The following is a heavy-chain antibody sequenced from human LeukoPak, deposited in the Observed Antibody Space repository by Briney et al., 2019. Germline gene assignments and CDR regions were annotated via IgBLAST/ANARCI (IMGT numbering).Heavy chain of an antibody. V-gene: IGHV4-34*01. Sequence: TPSETLSLTCAVYGGSFSGYYWSWIRQPPGKGLEWIGEINHSGSTNYNPSLKSRVTISVDTSKNQFSLKLSSVTAADTAVYYCARSVQWLFDYWGQGTLVTVSS. J-gene: IGHJ4*02. CDR3: ARSVQWLFDY. CDR1: GGSFSGYY. CDR2: INHSGST. D-gene: IGHD6-19*01.